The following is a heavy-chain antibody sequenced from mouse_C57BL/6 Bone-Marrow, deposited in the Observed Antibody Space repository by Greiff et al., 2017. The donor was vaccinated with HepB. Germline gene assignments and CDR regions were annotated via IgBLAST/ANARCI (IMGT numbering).Heavy chain of an antibody. CDR2: ISSGGTTI. J-gene: IGHJ4*01. CDR3: AKYGNYVGYAMDY. CDR1: GFTLSSFG. D-gene: IGHD2-10*02. V-gene: IGHV5-17*02. Sequence: EVKLMESGGGLVQPGGSRKLSCAVSGFTLSSFGIHWVRQAPEKGLEWVAYISSGGTTIYYADTVKGRFTISRDNPRNTLFLQMTSLRSEDTAMYYCAKYGNYVGYAMDYWGQGTSVTVSS.